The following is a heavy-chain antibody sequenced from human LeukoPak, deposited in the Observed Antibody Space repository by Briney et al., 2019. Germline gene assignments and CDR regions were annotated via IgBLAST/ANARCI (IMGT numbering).Heavy chain of an antibody. CDR3: AQDVTYYYDSSGYLSP. J-gene: IGHJ4*02. D-gene: IGHD3-22*01. CDR2: ISGSGGST. V-gene: IGHV3-23*01. CDR1: GFTFSSYA. Sequence: GGSLRLSCAASGFTFSSYAMSWVRQAPGKRLEWVSAISGSGGSTYYADSVKGRFTISRDNSKNTLYLQMNSLRAEDTAVYYCAQDVTYYYDSSGYLSPRGQGTLVTVSS.